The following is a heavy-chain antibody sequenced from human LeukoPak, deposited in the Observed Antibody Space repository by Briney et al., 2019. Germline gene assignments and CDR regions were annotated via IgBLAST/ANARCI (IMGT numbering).Heavy chain of an antibody. CDR3: ARVLWSGDYPRFDY. CDR2: IYGGGST. J-gene: IGHJ4*02. CDR1: GFTVSSNY. D-gene: IGHD4-17*01. V-gene: IGHV3-53*01. Sequence: PGGSLRISCAASGFTVSSNYMSWVRQAPGKGLEWVSVIYGGGSTYYADSVKGRFTISRDTSKNTLNLQMNSLRAEDTAVYFCARVLWSGDYPRFDYWGQGTLVTVSS.